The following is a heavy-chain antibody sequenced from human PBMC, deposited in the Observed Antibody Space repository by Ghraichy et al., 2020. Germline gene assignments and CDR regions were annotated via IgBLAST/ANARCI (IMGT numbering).Heavy chain of an antibody. CDR3: ARDYSNYEGAYAFDI. CDR2: INHSGST. V-gene: IGHV4-34*01. J-gene: IGHJ3*02. CDR1: GGSFSGYY. Sequence: SETLSLTCAVYGGSFSGYYWSWIRQPPGKGLEWIGEINHSGSTNYNPSLKSRVTISVDTSKNQFSLKLSSVTAADTAVYYCARDYSNYEGAYAFDIWGQGTMVTVSS. D-gene: IGHD4-11*01.